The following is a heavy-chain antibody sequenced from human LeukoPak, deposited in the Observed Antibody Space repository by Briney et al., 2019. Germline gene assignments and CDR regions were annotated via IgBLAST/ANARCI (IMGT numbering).Heavy chain of an antibody. CDR3: ARDFRAAFDI. CDR1: GFTFSTSA. CDR2: IYSGGST. V-gene: IGHV3-66*01. Sequence: PGGSLRLSCAASGFTFSTSAMTWVRQAPGKGLEWVSVIYSGGSTYYADSVKGRFTISRDNSKNTLYLQMNSLRAEDTAVYYCARDFRAAFDIWGQGTMVTVSS. J-gene: IGHJ3*02.